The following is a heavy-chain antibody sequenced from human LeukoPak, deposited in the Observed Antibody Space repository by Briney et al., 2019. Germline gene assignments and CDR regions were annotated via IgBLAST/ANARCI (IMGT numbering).Heavy chain of an antibody. D-gene: IGHD2-15*01. CDR3: ARVGYCSGSGCEGRDWFDP. CDR1: GFTFSSYG. V-gene: IGHV3-9*01. Sequence: GGSLRLSCAASGFTFSSYGMHWVRQAPGKGLEWVSGISWNSGSIGYADSVKGRFTISRDNAKNSLFLQMNSLRVEDTAVYYCARVGYCSGSGCEGRDWFDPWGQGILVTVSS. CDR2: ISWNSGSI. J-gene: IGHJ5*02.